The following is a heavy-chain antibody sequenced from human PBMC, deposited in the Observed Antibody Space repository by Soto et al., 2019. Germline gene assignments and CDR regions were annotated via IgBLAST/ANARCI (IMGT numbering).Heavy chain of an antibody. Sequence: SETLSLTCAVYGGSFSGYYWSWIRQPPGKGLEWIGEINHSGSTNYNPSLKSRVTISVDTSKNQFSLKLSSVTAADTAVYYCARIQWLVPLDYWGQGTLVTVSS. CDR1: GGSFSGYY. V-gene: IGHV4-34*01. CDR2: INHSGST. CDR3: ARIQWLVPLDY. J-gene: IGHJ4*02. D-gene: IGHD6-19*01.